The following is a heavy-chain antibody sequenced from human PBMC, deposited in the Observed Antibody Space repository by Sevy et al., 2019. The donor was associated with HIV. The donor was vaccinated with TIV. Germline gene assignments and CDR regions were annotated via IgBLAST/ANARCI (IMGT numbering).Heavy chain of an antibody. Sequence: GGSLRLSCVASGFPFHDHAMHWVRQAPGKGLEWVSGISWNRGSIGYADSVKGRFTISRDNAKQSVYLEMNNLRAEDTATYYCAKDLRRGCDSINCYSYYFYFYGLDVWGQGTTVTVSS. D-gene: IGHD2-21*02. CDR2: ISWNRGSI. CDR1: GFPFHDHA. CDR3: AKDLRRGCDSINCYSYYFYFYGLDV. J-gene: IGHJ6*02. V-gene: IGHV3-9*01.